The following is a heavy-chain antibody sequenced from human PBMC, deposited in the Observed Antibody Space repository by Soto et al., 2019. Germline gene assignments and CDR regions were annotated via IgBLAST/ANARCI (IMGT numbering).Heavy chain of an antibody. Sequence: QVTLKESGPVLVKPTETLTLTCTVSGFSLSNARMGVSWIRQPPGKALEWLAHIFSNDEKSYSTSLKSRLTTAKESSKSQVVLTMTNMDPVDTATYYCARTYSGSYYRWGFDYWGQGTLVTVSS. CDR1: GFSLSNARMG. V-gene: IGHV2-26*01. CDR3: ARTYSGSYYRWGFDY. D-gene: IGHD1-26*01. CDR2: IFSNDEK. J-gene: IGHJ4*02.